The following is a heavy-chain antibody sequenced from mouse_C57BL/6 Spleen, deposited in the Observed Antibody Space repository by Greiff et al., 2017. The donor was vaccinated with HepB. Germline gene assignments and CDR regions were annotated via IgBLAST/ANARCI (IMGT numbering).Heavy chain of an antibody. Sequence: VQLQQSGPELVKPGASVKISCKASGYAFSSSWMNWVKQRPGKGLEWIGRIYPGDGDTNYNGKFKGKATLTADKSSSTANMQLSSLTSEDSAVYFCARGVYYDYAMDYWGQGTSVTVSS. CDR2: IYPGDGDT. V-gene: IGHV1-82*01. J-gene: IGHJ4*01. CDR3: ARGVYYDYAMDY. CDR1: GYAFSSSW. D-gene: IGHD2-4*01.